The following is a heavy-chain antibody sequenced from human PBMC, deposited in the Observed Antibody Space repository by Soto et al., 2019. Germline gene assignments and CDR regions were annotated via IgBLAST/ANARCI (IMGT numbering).Heavy chain of an antibody. Sequence: EVQLVESGGGLVQPGRSLRLSCAASGFTFDDYAMHWVRQAPGKGLEWVSGISWNSGSIGYADSVKGRFTISRDNAKNSLYLQMNSLRAEDTALYYCAKDNNYDSLFVYWGQGTLVTVSS. J-gene: IGHJ4*02. CDR1: GFTFDDYA. CDR2: ISWNSGSI. CDR3: AKDNNYDSLFVY. D-gene: IGHD3-3*01. V-gene: IGHV3-9*01.